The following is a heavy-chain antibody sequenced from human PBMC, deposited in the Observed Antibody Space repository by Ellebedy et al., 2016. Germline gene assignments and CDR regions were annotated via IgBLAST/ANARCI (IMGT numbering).Heavy chain of an antibody. V-gene: IGHV3-66*01. D-gene: IGHD1-14*01. CDR2: IYAGGTI. CDR1: GFSVSSNY. J-gene: IGHJ4*02. Sequence: GESLKISCVISGFSVSSNYLSWVRQAPGKGLEWVSVIYAGGTIYYADSVKGRFTISRDNSKNTLYLQMNRLRGEDTAVYYCARGNTIPGPEPLDYWGQGILVTVSS. CDR3: ARGNTIPGPEPLDY.